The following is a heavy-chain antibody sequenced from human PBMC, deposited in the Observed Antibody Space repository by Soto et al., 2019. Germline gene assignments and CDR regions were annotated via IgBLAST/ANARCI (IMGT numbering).Heavy chain of an antibody. V-gene: IGHV1-69*06. J-gene: IGHJ3*02. CDR1: GYTFSDYY. CDR2: IIPIFGTA. Sequence: SVKVSCKAGGYTFSDYYIQWVRQAPGQGLEWMGGIIPIFGTANYAQKFQGRVTITADKSTSTAYMELSSLRSEDTAVYYCARWGGRVLRFSRAFDIWGQGTMVTVSS. D-gene: IGHD3-3*01. CDR3: ARWGGRVLRFSRAFDI.